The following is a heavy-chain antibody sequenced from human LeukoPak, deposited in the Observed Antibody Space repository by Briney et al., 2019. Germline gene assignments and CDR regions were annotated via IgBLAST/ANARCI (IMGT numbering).Heavy chain of an antibody. J-gene: IGHJ1*01. V-gene: IGHV3-11*03. Sequence: PGGSLRLSCAASGFTFSDYYMSWIRQAPGKGLEWVSYISSSNSYTNYADSVKGRFYADSVKGRFTISRDNAKNSLYLQMNSLRAEDTAVYHCASLTYYFDSSGYYPGYFQHWGQGTLVTVSS. CDR3: ASLTYYFDSSGYYPGYFQH. CDR1: GFTFSDYY. D-gene: IGHD3-22*01. CDR2: ISSSNSYT.